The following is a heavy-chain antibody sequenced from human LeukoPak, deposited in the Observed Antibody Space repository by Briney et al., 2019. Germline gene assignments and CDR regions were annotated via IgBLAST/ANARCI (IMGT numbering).Heavy chain of an antibody. CDR3: AKAQQLVPPYFDY. CDR2: ISGSGGST. CDR1: GFTFSLYA. Sequence: QSGGSLRLSCTTSGFTFSLYAMSWVRQAPGKGLEWVSAISGSGGSTYYAGSVKGRFTISRDNSKNTLYLQMNSLRAEDTAVYYCAKAQQLVPPYFDYWGQGTLVTVSS. D-gene: IGHD6-6*01. J-gene: IGHJ4*02. V-gene: IGHV3-23*01.